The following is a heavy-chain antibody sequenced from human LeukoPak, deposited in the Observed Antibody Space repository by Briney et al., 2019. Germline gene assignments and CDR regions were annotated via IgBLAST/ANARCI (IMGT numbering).Heavy chain of an antibody. CDR1: GGSISSSSCY. CDR2: IYYSGST. Sequence: SETLSLTCTVSGGSISSSSCYWGWIRQPPGKGLEWIGYIYYSGSTNYNPSLKSRVTISVDTSKNQFSLKLSSVTAADTAVYYCARQGRGSSAGFDYWGQGTLVTVSS. D-gene: IGHD6-13*01. CDR3: ARQGRGSSAGFDY. J-gene: IGHJ4*02. V-gene: IGHV4-61*05.